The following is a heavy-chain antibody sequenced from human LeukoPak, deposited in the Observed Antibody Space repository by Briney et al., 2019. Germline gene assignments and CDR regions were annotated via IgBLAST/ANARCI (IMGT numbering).Heavy chain of an antibody. V-gene: IGHV4-30-2*01. J-gene: IGHJ3*02. D-gene: IGHD1-26*01. Sequence: SETLSLTCTVSGGSISSGGYYWSWIRQPPGKGLEWIGYIYHSGSTYCNPSLKSRVTISVDRSKNQFSLKLSSVTAADTAVYYCARDVGATTPDAFDIWGQGTMVTVSS. CDR1: GGSISSGGYY. CDR3: ARDVGATTPDAFDI. CDR2: IYHSGST.